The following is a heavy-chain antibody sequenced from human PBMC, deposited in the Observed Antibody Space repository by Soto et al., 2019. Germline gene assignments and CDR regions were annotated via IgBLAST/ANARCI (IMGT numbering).Heavy chain of an antibody. Sequence: QVQLVESGGGVVQPGRSLRLSCAASGFTFSSYAMHWVRQAPGKGLEWVAVISYDGSNKYYADSVKGRFTISRDNSKNTQYLQMNSRRAEDTAVYYCGSSLTSGSTAVFDYWGQGTLVTVSS. V-gene: IGHV3-30-3*01. CDR3: GSSLTSGSTAVFDY. CDR2: ISYDGSNK. D-gene: IGHD3-22*01. CDR1: GFTFSSYA. J-gene: IGHJ4*02.